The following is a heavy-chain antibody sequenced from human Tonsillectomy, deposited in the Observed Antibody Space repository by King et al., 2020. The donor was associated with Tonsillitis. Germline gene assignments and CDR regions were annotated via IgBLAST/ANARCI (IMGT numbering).Heavy chain of an antibody. D-gene: IGHD5-18*01. CDR3: AGAGYSYGQYYVDY. CDR1: GFTFSSYS. J-gene: IGHJ4*02. Sequence: QLVQSGGGLVKPGGSLRLSCAASGFTFSSYSMNWVRQAPGKGLEWVSSISSSSSYIYYADSVKGRFTISRDNAKNSLYLQMNSLRADDTAVYYCAGAGYSYGQYYVDYWGQGTLVTVSS. V-gene: IGHV3-21*01. CDR2: ISSSSSYI.